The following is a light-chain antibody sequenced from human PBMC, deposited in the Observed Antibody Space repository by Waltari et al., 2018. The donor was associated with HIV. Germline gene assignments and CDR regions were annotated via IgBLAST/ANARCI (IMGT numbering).Light chain of an antibody. CDR2: DVS. CDR3: YSYAGSLL. J-gene: IGLJ2*01. Sequence: QSALTQPRSVSGSPGQSVTISRTGSSSDVGGYNYVSCYQQHPTKPPKLIICDVSERPSGVPDLFSGSKSGNRASLTISGLQAEDEADYYCYSYAGSLLFGGGTKLTVL. V-gene: IGLV2-11*01. CDR1: SSDVGGYNY.